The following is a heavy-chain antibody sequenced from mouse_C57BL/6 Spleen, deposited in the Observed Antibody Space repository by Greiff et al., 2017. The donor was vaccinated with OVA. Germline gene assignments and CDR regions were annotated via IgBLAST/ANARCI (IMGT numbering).Heavy chain of an antibody. CDR3: ARSEGYDYDGFAY. CDR2: IHPNSGST. CDR1: GYTFTSYW. V-gene: IGHV1-64*01. J-gene: IGHJ3*01. Sequence: QVQLKQPGAELVKPGASVKLSCKASGYTFTSYWMHWVKQRPGQGLEWIGMIHPNSGSTNYNEKFKSKATLTVDKSSSTAYMQLSSLTSEDSAVYYSARSEGYDYDGFAYWGQGTLVTVSA. D-gene: IGHD2-4*01.